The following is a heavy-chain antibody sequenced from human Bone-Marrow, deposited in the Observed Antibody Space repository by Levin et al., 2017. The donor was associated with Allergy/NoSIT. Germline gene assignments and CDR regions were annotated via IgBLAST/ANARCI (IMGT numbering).Heavy chain of an antibody. CDR1: GFTFADYA. D-gene: IGHD2/OR15-2a*01. CDR2: ISWNSGTI. CDR3: TKDLATRIYDFYGMDV. V-gene: IGHV3-9*01. Sequence: SCAASGFTFADYAMHWVRQAPGKGLEWVSGISWNSGTITYADSVKGRFTISRDNAKNSLYLQMTSLRPADTALYYCTKDLATRIYDFYGMDVWGQGTTVTVSS. J-gene: IGHJ6*02.